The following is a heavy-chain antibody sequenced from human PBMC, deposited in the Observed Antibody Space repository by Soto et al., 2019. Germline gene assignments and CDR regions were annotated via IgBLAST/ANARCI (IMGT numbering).Heavy chain of an antibody. CDR2: ISSSGSNI. V-gene: IGHV3-48*03. CDR1: GFTFSVYE. Sequence: GGSLRLSCTASGFTFSVYEMNWVRQAPGKGLEWLSYISSSGSNIHYTDSVKGRFTIPRDNAKNSLYLQMNSLRAEDTALYYCSRTKNPDAFDIWGQGTMVTVSS. J-gene: IGHJ3*02. CDR3: SRTKNPDAFDI.